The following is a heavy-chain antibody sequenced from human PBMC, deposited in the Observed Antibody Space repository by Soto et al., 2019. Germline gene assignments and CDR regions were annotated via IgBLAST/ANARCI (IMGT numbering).Heavy chain of an antibody. V-gene: IGHV3-11*06. Sequence: MSWIRQAPGKGLEWLSYSSNSGTYTRYADSVKGRFSISRDNAKNSLFLQINSLRGEDSATYYCAISGDNYNVLDYWGQGTPVTVSP. D-gene: IGHD3-10*02. J-gene: IGHJ4*02. CDR2: SSNSGTYT. CDR3: AISGDNYNVLDY.